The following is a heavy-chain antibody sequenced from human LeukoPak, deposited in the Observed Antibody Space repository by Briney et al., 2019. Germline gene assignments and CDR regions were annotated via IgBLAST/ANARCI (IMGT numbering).Heavy chain of an antibody. CDR3: ARDRRVGAKRIYYHHGMDV. V-gene: IGHV1-18*01. CDR1: GYIFSSYG. CDR2: ISPYNVRT. J-gene: IGHJ6*02. D-gene: IGHD1-26*01. Sequence: APVKVSCKASGYIFSSYGINWVRQAPGQGLEWMGWISPYNVRTNFVQKFQGRVTMTTDTSTRTAYMELRSLRSDDTAVYYCARDRRVGAKRIYYHHGMDVWGQGTTVTVSS.